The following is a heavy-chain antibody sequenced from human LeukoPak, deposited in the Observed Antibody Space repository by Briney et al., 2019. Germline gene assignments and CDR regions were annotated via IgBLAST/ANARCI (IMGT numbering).Heavy chain of an antibody. CDR2: INHSGST. CDR1: GGSFSGYY. CDR3: ARHRTRSVYYSKGAFDI. Sequence: SETLPLTCAVYGGSFSGYYWSWIRQPPGKGLEWIGEINHSGSTNYNPSLKSRVTISVDTSKNQFSLKLSSVTAADTAVYYCARHRTRSVYYSKGAFDIWGQGTMVTVSS. V-gene: IGHV4-34*01. J-gene: IGHJ3*02. D-gene: IGHD3-22*01.